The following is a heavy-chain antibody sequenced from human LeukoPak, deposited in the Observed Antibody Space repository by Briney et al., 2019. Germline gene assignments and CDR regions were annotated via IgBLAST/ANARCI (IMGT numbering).Heavy chain of an antibody. CDR3: ARGGINSPTIDF. CDR2: INTDGTTT. Sequence: PGRSLRLSCAASGFTFSTYWMLWVRQPPGKGLVWLSRINTDGTTTTYADSVKGRFTISRDNAKNTLYLQLNSLSADDTAVYFCARGGINSPTIDFWGQGTLVTLSS. V-gene: IGHV3-74*01. D-gene: IGHD1-26*01. J-gene: IGHJ4*02. CDR1: GFTFSTYW.